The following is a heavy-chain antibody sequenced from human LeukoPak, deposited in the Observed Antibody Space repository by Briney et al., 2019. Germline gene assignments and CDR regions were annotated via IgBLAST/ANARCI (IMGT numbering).Heavy chain of an antibody. CDR3: ARRRVVVAATRDYGMDV. CDR2: INHSVST. CDR1: GGSFSGYY. Sequence: SETLSLTCAVCGGSFSGYYWSWIRQPPGKGREGIGEINHSVSTNHNPSLKSRGTISVDTSKYQFSLKLSSVPAAGTAVYYCARRRVVVAATRDYGMDVWGQGTTVTVSS. D-gene: IGHD2-15*01. V-gene: IGHV4-34*01. J-gene: IGHJ6*02.